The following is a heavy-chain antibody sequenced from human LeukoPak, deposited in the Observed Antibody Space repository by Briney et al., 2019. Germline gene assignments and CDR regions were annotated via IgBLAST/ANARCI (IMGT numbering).Heavy chain of an antibody. V-gene: IGHV3-21*01. D-gene: IGHD1-26*01. CDR1: GFTFSSYS. CDR3: ARGYGSYQEFDY. Sequence: PGGSLRLSCAASGFTFSSYSMNWVRQAPGKGLEWVSSISSSSSYIYYADSVKGRFTISRDNAKNSLYLQMNSLRAEDTAVYYCARGYGSYQEFDYWGQGTLVTVSS. J-gene: IGHJ4*02. CDR2: ISSSSSYI.